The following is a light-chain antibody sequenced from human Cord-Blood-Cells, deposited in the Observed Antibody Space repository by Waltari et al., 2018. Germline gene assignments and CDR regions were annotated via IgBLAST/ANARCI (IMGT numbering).Light chain of an antibody. J-gene: IGKJ5*01. V-gene: IGKV3-11*01. CDR3: QKRSNWPIT. CDR1: QSVSSY. CDR2: DAS. Sequence: EIVLTQSPATLSLSPGDRATLSCRASQSVSSYLAWYQQKPGQAPRLLVYDASNGANRIPARFSGSGSGKHFTLTISILEPEDFAVYYCQKRSNWPITFGQGTRLEIK.